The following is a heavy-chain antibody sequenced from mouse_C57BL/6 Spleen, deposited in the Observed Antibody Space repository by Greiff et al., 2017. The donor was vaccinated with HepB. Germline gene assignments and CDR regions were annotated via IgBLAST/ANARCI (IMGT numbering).Heavy chain of an antibody. J-gene: IGHJ4*01. CDR1: GFTFSDYG. Sequence: EVQVVESGGGLVKPGGSLKLSCAASGFTFSDYGMHWVRQAPEKGLEWVAYISSGSSTIYYADTVKGRFTISRDNAKNTLFLQMTSLRSEDTAMYYCARGSYDYDEDYAMDYWGQGTSVTVSS. V-gene: IGHV5-17*01. CDR3: ARGSYDYDEDYAMDY. D-gene: IGHD2-4*01. CDR2: ISSGSSTI.